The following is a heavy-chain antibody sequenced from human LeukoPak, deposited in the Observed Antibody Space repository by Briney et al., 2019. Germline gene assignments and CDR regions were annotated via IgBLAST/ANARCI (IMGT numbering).Heavy chain of an antibody. CDR1: GGSISSYY. CDR2: IYTSGST. V-gene: IGHV4-4*07. D-gene: IGHD5-12*01. J-gene: IGHJ4*02. CDR3: ARDGYSGSDAL. Sequence: SETPSLTCTVSGGSISSYYWSWIRQPAGKGLEWIGHIYTSGSTNYNPSLKSRVTISVDTSKNQFSLKLSSVTAADTAVYYCARDGYSGSDALWGQGTLVTVSS.